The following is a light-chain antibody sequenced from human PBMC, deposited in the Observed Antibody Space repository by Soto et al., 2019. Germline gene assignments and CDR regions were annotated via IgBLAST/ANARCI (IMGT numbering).Light chain of an antibody. Sequence: DIQLTQSPSFLSASVGDRVTITCRASQGLSSDLAWYQQKPGKAPKLLIYAASTLQSGVPSRFSGSGSGTEFTLTIGSLQPEDFATYYCQQLNSYPITFGQGTRLEIK. CDR3: QQLNSYPIT. J-gene: IGKJ5*01. CDR2: AAS. V-gene: IGKV1-9*01. CDR1: QGLSSD.